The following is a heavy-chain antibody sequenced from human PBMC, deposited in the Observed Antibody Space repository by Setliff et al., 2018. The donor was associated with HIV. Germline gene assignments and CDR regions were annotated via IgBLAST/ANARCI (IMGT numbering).Heavy chain of an antibody. J-gene: IGHJ4*02. CDR1: GGSTSSGSYY. D-gene: IGHD6-19*01. CDR3: ARGGVNYSSDYYLLDY. Sequence: SETLSLTCTVSGGSTSSGSYYWTWIRQPAGKGLEWIGHIYTTGSTNYNPSLKSRVTIAIGASKKQFSLRLNSVTAADTAVYFCARGGVNYSSDYYLLDYWGQGTRVTVSS. CDR2: IYTTGST. V-gene: IGHV4-61*09.